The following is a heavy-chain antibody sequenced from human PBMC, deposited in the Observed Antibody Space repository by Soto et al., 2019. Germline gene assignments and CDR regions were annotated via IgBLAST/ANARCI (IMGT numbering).Heavy chain of an antibody. Sequence: ASVKVSCKASGYTFTSYYMHWVRQAPGQGLERMGIINPSGGSTSYAQKFQGRVTMTRDTSTSTVYMELSSLRSEDTAVYYCARRYSSGGYSGPIDYWGQGTLVTVSS. J-gene: IGHJ4*02. D-gene: IGHD6-19*01. CDR1: GYTFTSYY. CDR2: INPSGGST. V-gene: IGHV1-46*01. CDR3: ARRYSSGGYSGPIDY.